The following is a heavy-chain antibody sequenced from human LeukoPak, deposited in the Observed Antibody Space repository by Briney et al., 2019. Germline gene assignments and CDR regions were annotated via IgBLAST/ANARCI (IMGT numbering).Heavy chain of an antibody. CDR2: IYHSGST. V-gene: IGHV4-59*01. Sequence: SETLSLTCTLSGGSISTYYWSWVRQPPGKGLEWIGYIYHSGSTNYNPSLKSRVTISVDTHKTQFSLKLSSVTAADTAVYYCARGGGYASPIGYWGQGALVTVSS. D-gene: IGHD5-12*01. J-gene: IGHJ4*02. CDR1: GGSISTYY. CDR3: ARGGGYASPIGY.